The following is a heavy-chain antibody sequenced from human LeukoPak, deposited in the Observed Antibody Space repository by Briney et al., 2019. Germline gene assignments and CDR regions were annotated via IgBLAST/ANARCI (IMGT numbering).Heavy chain of an antibody. CDR1: GFTFSSYA. J-gene: IGHJ4*02. Sequence: PRGSLRLSCAASGFTFSSYAMSWVRQAPGKGLEWVSAISGSGGSTYYADSVKGRFTISRDNSKNTLYLQMNSLRAEDTAVYYCAKSRITMVRGVITNFDYWGQGTLVTVSS. D-gene: IGHD3-10*01. CDR2: ISGSGGST. CDR3: AKSRITMVRGVITNFDY. V-gene: IGHV3-23*01.